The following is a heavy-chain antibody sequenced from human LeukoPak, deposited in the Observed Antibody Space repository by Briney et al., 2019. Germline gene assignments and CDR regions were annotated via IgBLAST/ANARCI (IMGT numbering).Heavy chain of an antibody. CDR2: ISSSSSYI. J-gene: IGHJ4*02. Sequence: GGSLRLSCEVSGFTFSSYAMNWVRQAPGKGLEWVSSISSSSSYIYYADSVKGRFTISRDNAKNSLYLQMHSLRAEDTAVYYCARDERDSYGYLYWGQGTLVTVSS. CDR3: ARDERDSYGYLY. D-gene: IGHD5-18*01. CDR1: GFTFSSYA. V-gene: IGHV3-21*01.